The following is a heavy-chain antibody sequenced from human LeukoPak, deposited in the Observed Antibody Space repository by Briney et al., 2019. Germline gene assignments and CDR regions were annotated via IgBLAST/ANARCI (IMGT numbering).Heavy chain of an antibody. V-gene: IGHV3-74*01. CDR2: ISSDGTNT. CDR3: AKVTTMIVVVKRYYFDY. J-gene: IGHJ4*02. Sequence: GGSLRLSCAASGFTFSSHWMHWVRQAPGKGLVWVSRISSDGTNTNYADSVKGRFTISRDNAKNTLYLQMNSLRAEDTAVYYCAKVTTMIVVVKRYYFDYWGQGTLVTVSS. D-gene: IGHD3-22*01. CDR1: GFTFSSHW.